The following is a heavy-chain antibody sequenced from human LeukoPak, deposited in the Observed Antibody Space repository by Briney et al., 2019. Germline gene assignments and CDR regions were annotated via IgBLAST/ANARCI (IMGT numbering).Heavy chain of an antibody. CDR1: GFTFDDYA. Sequence: GRSLRLSCAASGFTFDDYAMHWVRQAPGKGLEWVSGISWNSGSIGYADSVKGRFTISRDNAKNSLYLQMNSLRAEDTASYYCAKKSLSAGVFDYWGQGTLVTVSS. CDR3: AKKSLSAGVFDY. D-gene: IGHD3-10*01. CDR2: ISWNSGSI. V-gene: IGHV3-9*01. J-gene: IGHJ4*02.